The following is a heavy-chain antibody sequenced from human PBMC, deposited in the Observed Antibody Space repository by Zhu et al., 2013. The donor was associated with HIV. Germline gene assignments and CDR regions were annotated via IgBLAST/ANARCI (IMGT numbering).Heavy chain of an antibody. Sequence: QLQESGPGLVKPSETLSLTCTVSGGSISSSSYYWGWIRQPPGKGLEWIGSIYYSGSTYYNPSLKSRVTISVDTSKNQFSLKLSSVTAADTAVYYCARDRAGFDGSSDFDYWGQGTLVTVSS. CDR3: ARDRAGFDGSSDFDY. V-gene: IGHV4-39*07. J-gene: IGHJ4*02. CDR2: IYYSGST. D-gene: IGHD3-10*01. CDR1: GGSISSSSYY.